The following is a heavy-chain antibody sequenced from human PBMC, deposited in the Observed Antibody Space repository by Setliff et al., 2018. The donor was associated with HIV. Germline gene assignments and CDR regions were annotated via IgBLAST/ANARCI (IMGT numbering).Heavy chain of an antibody. CDR1: GSSFNNYY. Sequence: SETLSLTCAVYGSSFNNYYWSWIRQSPGKGLEWIGEIDHSGGPNYKSSLKSRVTITIDTSKNQFSLKVTSVTATDTAIYYCARGPVSGYDRGWVDSWGQGTQVTVTS. CDR3: ARGPVSGYDRGWVDS. CDR2: IDHSGGP. J-gene: IGHJ4*02. D-gene: IGHD5-12*01. V-gene: IGHV4-34*01.